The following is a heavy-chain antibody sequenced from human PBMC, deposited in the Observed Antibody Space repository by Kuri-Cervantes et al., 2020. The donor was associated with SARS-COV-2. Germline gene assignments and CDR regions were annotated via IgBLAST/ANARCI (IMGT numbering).Heavy chain of an antibody. D-gene: IGHD2-8*01. CDR3: ARTYCTNGVCPYYYYGMDV. CDR2: IYWNDDK. J-gene: IGHJ6*02. CDR1: GFSLSTSGVG. Sequence: SGPTLVKPTQTLTLTCTFSGFSLSTSGVGVGWIRQPPGKALEWLALIYWNDDKRYSPSLKSGLTITKDTSKNQVVLTMTNMDPVDTATYYCARTYCTNGVCPYYYYGMDVWGQGTTVTVSS. V-gene: IGHV2-5*01.